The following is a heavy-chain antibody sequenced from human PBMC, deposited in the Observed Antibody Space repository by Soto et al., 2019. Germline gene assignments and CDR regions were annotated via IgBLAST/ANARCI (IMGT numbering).Heavy chain of an antibody. CDR1: GGTFISYA. D-gene: IGHD6-6*01. CDR2: IIPIFGTA. Sequence: ASVKVSCKASGGTFISYAISLVRQAPGQGLEWMGGIIPIFGTANYAQKFQGRVTITADESTSTAYMELSSLRSEDTAVYYCARENSSSSFFGYYYYGMDVWGQGTTVTVSS. CDR3: ARENSSSSFFGYYYYGMDV. J-gene: IGHJ6*02. V-gene: IGHV1-69*13.